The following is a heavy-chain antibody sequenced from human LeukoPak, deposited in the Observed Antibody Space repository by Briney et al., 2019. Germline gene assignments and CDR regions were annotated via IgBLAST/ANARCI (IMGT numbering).Heavy chain of an antibody. Sequence: GGSLRLSCAASGFTFSSYAMHWVRQAPGKGLEYVSAISSNGGSTYYANSVKGRFTISRDNSKNTLYLQMGSLRAEDMAVYYCARDLYRSGSYWMGSAFDIWGQGTMVTVSS. J-gene: IGHJ3*02. V-gene: IGHV3-64*01. CDR1: GFTFSSYA. CDR3: ARDLYRSGSYWMGSAFDI. D-gene: IGHD1-26*01. CDR2: ISSNGGST.